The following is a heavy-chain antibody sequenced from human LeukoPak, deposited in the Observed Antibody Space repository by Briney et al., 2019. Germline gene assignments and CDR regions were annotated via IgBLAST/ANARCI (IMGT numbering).Heavy chain of an antibody. Sequence: GGSLRLSCVASGFTFSSQSMNWVRQAPGKGLEWVSSISTRSSYAYYADSVKGRFTISRDNSKNTLYLQMNSLRVEDTAVYYCAKDQWLVLDQWGQGILVTVSS. CDR1: GFTFSSQS. D-gene: IGHD6-19*01. CDR3: AKDQWLVLDQ. J-gene: IGHJ4*02. V-gene: IGHV3-21*01. CDR2: ISTRSSYA.